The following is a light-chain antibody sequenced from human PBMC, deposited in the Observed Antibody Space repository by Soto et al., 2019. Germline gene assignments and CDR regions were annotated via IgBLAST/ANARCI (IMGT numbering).Light chain of an antibody. J-gene: IGKJ1*01. CDR1: QTIRKS. CDR3: QQSYSTPWT. CDR2: GAS. V-gene: IGKV1-39*01. Sequence: DIQMTQSPSSLSASIGDRVTITCRASQTIRKSLNWYQQKAETAPKLLIFGASSLQSGVPSRFSARGSGTEFTLTINSLQPEDFATYHCQQSYSTPWTFGQGTKVEI.